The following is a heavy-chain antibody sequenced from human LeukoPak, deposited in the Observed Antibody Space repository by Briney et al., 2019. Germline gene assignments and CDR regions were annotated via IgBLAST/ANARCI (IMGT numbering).Heavy chain of an antibody. Sequence: SETLSLTCTVSGGSISSSSYYWGWIRQPPGKGLEWIGSIYYSGSTYYNPSLKSRVTISVDTSKNQFSLKLSSVTAADTAVYYCARLDLAAAALIDYWGQGTLVTVSS. CDR3: ARLDLAAAALIDY. V-gene: IGHV4-39*07. D-gene: IGHD6-13*01. CDR2: IYYSGST. CDR1: GGSISSSSYY. J-gene: IGHJ4*02.